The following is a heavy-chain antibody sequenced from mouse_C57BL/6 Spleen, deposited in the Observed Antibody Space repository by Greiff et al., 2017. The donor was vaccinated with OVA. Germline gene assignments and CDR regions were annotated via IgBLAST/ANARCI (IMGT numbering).Heavy chain of an antibody. V-gene: IGHV1-69*01. CDR3: ARERAITTVVARYFDY. J-gene: IGHJ2*01. D-gene: IGHD1-1*01. Sequence: VQLQQPGAELVMPGASVKLSCKASGYTFTSYWMHWVKQRPGQGLEWIGEIDPSDSYTNYNQKFKGKSTLTVDKSSSTAYMQRSSLTSEDSAVYYCARERAITTVVARYFDYWGQGTTLTVSS. CDR2: IDPSDSYT. CDR1: GYTFTSYW.